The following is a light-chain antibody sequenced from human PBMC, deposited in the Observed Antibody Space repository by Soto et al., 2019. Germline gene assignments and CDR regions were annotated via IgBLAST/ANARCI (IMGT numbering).Light chain of an antibody. CDR3: QQYGSSGT. CDR2: GAS. J-gene: IGKJ1*01. V-gene: IGKV3-20*01. CDR1: QSVSNNY. Sequence: IVLTQCPGTLSLSPGERATLSCRASQSVSNNYLAWYEQKPGPAPRLLIYGASNSATGIPDRFSGSGSGTDSTLTIRRLEPEDFAVYYCQQYGSSGTFGQGTKVDIK.